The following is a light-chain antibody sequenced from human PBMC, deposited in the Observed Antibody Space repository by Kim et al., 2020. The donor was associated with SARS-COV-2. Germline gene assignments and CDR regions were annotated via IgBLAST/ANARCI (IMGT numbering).Light chain of an antibody. J-gene: IGKJ4*01. CDR3: QQSHTTPLLT. CDR1: QSISTY. V-gene: IGKV1-39*01. Sequence: DIQMTQSPSSLAASVGDRVTNACRASQSISTYLNWYQQKPGKAPKLLIYAASSLQSGVPSRFSGSGSGTDFTLTISSLQPEDFATYYCQQSHTTPLLTFGGGTKVDIK. CDR2: AAS.